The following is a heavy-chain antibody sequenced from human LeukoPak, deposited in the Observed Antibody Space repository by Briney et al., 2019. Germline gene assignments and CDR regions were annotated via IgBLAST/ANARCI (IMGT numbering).Heavy chain of an antibody. V-gene: IGHV3-74*01. CDR2: INHDGSST. D-gene: IGHD5-12*01. CDR3: ARDPPLGYGY. J-gene: IGHJ4*02. CDR1: GFTFTTFW. Sequence: GGSLRLSCATSGFTFTTFWMHWVRQAPGKGLVWVSRINHDGSSTNYADSVKGRFTISRDNAKNSLYLQMNSLRAEDTAVYYRARDPPLGYGYWGQGTLVTVSS.